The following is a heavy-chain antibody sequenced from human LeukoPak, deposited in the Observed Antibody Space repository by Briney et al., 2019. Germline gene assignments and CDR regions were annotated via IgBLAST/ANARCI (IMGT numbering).Heavy chain of an antibody. CDR3: ARAGRQQLVPFDP. CDR1: GGSFSGYY. V-gene: IGHV4-34*01. CDR2: INHSGST. Sequence: SETLSLTCAVYGGSFSGYYWSWIRQPPGKGLEWIGEINHSGSTNYNPSLKSRVTISVDTSKNQFSLRLSSVTAADTAVYYCARAGRQQLVPFDPWGQGTLVTVSS. J-gene: IGHJ5*02. D-gene: IGHD6-13*01.